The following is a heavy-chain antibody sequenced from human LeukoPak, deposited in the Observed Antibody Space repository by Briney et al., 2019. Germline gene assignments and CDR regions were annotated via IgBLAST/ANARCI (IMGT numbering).Heavy chain of an antibody. CDR1: GYTFTSYG. D-gene: IGHD2-2*01. J-gene: IGHJ6*03. CDR3: ARNQLPYYYMDV. Sequence: ASVKVSCKASGYTFTSYGISWVRQAPGQGLEWMGWISAYNGHTNYAQTLQGRVTMTTDTSTSTAYMELRSLRSDDTAVYYCARNQLPYYYMDVWGKGTTVTVSS. CDR2: ISAYNGHT. V-gene: IGHV1-18*01.